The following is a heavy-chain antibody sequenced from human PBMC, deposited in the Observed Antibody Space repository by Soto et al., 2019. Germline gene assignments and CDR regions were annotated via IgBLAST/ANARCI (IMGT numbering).Heavy chain of an antibody. Sequence: GGPLRLSCAASGFTFSSYGMHWVRQAPGKGLEWVAVISYDGSNKYYADSVKGQFTIFRDNSKNTLYLQMNSLRAEDTAVYYCAKDRSPYCGGDCYSGYFDYWGQGTLVTVSS. CDR2: ISYDGSNK. J-gene: IGHJ4*02. D-gene: IGHD2-21*02. CDR3: AKDRSPYCGGDCYSGYFDY. CDR1: GFTFSSYG. V-gene: IGHV3-30*18.